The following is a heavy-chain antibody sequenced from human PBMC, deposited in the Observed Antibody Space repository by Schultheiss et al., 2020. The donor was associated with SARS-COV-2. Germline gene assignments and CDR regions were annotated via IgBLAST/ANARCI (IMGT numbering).Heavy chain of an antibody. CDR3: ARAPPEYSSSSVYAYYGMDV. J-gene: IGHJ6*02. V-gene: IGHV3-15*01. CDR1: GFTFSSYW. D-gene: IGHD6-6*01. Sequence: GGSLRLSCAASGFTFSSYWMHWVRQAPGKGLEWVGRIKSKTDGGTTDYAAPVKGRFTISRDDSKSIAYLQMNSLKTEDTAVYYCARAPPEYSSSSVYAYYGMDVWGQGTTVTVSS. CDR2: IKSKTDGGTT.